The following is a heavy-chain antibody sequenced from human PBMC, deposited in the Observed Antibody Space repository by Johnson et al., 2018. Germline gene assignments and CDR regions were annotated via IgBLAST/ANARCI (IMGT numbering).Heavy chain of an antibody. J-gene: IGHJ6*03. CDR1: GFTFSSYA. Sequence: QVQLVQSGGGVVQPGRSLRLSCAASGFTFSSYALHWVRQAPGKGLEWVAXXXXXXXXXXXXXXXXXRFTLYRDNSKDTRYGQMKMLSAADTAVYYCARDASSVRPYYYMDVWGKGTTVTVSS. V-gene: IGHV3-30*04. CDR3: ARDASSVRPYYYMDV. CDR2: XXXXXXXX. D-gene: IGHD3-22*01.